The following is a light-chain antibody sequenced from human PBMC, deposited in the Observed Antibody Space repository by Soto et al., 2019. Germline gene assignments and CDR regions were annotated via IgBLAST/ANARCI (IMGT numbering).Light chain of an antibody. V-gene: IGLV2-14*01. CDR1: SSDVGGYNY. CDR3: RSYTRSRTVV. Sequence: QSVLTQPASVSGSPGQSITISCTGTSSDVGGYNYVSWYQQHAGKAPKLMIYEVSNRPSGVSNRFSGSKSGNTASLTISVLQAEDAADYYCRSYTRSRTVVFGGGTKLTVL. J-gene: IGLJ3*02. CDR2: EVS.